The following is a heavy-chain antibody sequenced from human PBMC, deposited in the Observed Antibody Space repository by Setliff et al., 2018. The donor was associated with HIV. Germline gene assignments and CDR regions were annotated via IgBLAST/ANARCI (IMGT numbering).Heavy chain of an antibody. CDR2: ISYDGDSQ. J-gene: IGHJ4*02. Sequence: LSLTCPVTGGSISSGGFYWTWIRQTPDNGLEWVAVISYDGDSQYYADSVKGRFTLSRDNFRNTLYLQMNSLRPEDTAVYYCARVQQQLLQEDDYFDYWGQGTLVTVSS. V-gene: IGHV3-30*04. CDR3: ARVQQQLLQEDDYFDY. D-gene: IGHD6-13*01. CDR1: GGSISSGG.